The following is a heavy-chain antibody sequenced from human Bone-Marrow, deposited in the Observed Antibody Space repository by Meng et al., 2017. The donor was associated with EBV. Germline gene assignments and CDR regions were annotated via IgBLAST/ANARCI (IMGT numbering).Heavy chain of an antibody. D-gene: IGHD3-10*01. CDR1: GGTFSSDA. CDR2: LIPMLGAP. J-gene: IGHJ4*02. Sequence: QVLLVKFGAEVKKPGSLVKVSCKTSGGTFSSDAISWVRQAPGQGLEWMGGLIPMLGAPNYAQKFQDRVTIIADKSTSIHYMELSSLRSDDTAVYYCASESGRGYTPDYWGRGALVTVSS. CDR3: ASESGRGYTPDY. V-gene: IGHV1-69*06.